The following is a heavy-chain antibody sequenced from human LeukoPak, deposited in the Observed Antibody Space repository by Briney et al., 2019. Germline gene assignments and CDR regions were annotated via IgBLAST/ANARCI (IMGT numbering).Heavy chain of an antibody. CDR3: AKRFGGNLLYYYYYYMDV. D-gene: IGHD4-23*01. Sequence: PGGSLRLSCAASGFTFSSYWMSWVRQAPGKGLEWVANIKQDGSEKYYVDSVKGRFTISRDNSKNTLYLQMNSLRAEDTAVYYCAKRFGGNLLYYYYYYMDVWGKGTTVTVSS. CDR2: IKQDGSEK. V-gene: IGHV3-7*03. J-gene: IGHJ6*03. CDR1: GFTFSSYW.